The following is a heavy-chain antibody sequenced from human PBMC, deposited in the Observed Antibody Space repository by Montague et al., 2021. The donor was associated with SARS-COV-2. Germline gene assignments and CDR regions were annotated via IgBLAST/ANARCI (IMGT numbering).Heavy chain of an antibody. V-gene: IGHV4-34*01. CDR2: INHSGSI. Sequence: SETLSLTCTVSDGSISSYYWSWIRQPPGKGLEWIGEINHSGSIDYDPSLKSRVTISVDTSKNQFSLKLSSVTAADTAVYYCARVPDYYDSSGYYFDAFDXWGQGTMVTVSS. D-gene: IGHD3-22*01. CDR3: ARVPDYYDSSGYYFDAFDX. J-gene: IGHJ3*02. CDR1: DGSISSYY.